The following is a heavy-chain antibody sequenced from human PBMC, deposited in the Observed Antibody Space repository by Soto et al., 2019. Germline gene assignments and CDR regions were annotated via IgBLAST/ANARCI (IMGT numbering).Heavy chain of an antibody. CDR2: IIPIFGTA. J-gene: IGHJ4*02. CDR1: GGTYSSYA. D-gene: IGHD3-3*01. CDR3: ARGQLYYDFWSGYYDY. Sequence: ASVKVSCKASGGTYSSYAISWVRQAPGQGLEWMGGIIPIFGTANYAQKFQGRVTITADKSTSTAYMELSSLRSEDTAVYYCARGQLYYDFWSGYYDYWGQGTLVTVSS. V-gene: IGHV1-69*06.